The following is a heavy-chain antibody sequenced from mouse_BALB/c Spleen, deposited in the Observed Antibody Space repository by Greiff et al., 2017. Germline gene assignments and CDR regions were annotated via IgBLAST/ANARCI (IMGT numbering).Heavy chain of an antibody. V-gene: IGHV1-80*01. J-gene: IGHJ4*01. D-gene: IGHD2-5*01. Sequence: VQLQQSGAELVRPGSSVKISCKASGYAFSSYWMNWVKQRPGQGLEWIGQIYPGDGDTNYNGKFKGKATLTADKSSSTAYMQLSSLTSEDSAVYFCARSGSNLYYYAMDYWGQGTSVTVSS. CDR1: GYAFSSYW. CDR3: ARSGSNLYYYAMDY. CDR2: IYPGDGDT.